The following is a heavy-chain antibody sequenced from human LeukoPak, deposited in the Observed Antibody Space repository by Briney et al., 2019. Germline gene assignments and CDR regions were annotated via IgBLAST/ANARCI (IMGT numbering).Heavy chain of an antibody. CDR2: IYHSGST. J-gene: IGHJ4*02. V-gene: IGHV4-38-2*01. D-gene: IGHD1-26*01. Sequence: PSETLSLTCAVSGYSINSGYFWGWIRRPPGKGLDWIGTIYHSGSTYYNPSLKSRVTISVDTPKSQFSLTVTSVTAADTAFYYCARNGGYGRFDYWGQGTLVTVSS. CDR1: GYSINSGYF. CDR3: ARNGGYGRFDY.